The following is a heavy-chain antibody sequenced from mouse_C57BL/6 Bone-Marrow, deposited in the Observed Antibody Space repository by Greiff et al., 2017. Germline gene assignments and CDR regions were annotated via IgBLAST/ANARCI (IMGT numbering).Heavy chain of an antibody. J-gene: IGHJ3*01. CDR3: AREEDYYGSSVERFAY. V-gene: IGHV1-64*01. CDR1: GYTFTSYW. Sequence: QVQLQQPGAELVKPGASVKLSCKASGYTFTSYWMHWVKQRPGQGLEWIGMIHPNSGSTNYNEKFKSKATLTVDKSSSTAYMQLSSLTSEDSAVYYCAREEDYYGSSVERFAYWGQGTLVTVSA. D-gene: IGHD1-1*01. CDR2: IHPNSGST.